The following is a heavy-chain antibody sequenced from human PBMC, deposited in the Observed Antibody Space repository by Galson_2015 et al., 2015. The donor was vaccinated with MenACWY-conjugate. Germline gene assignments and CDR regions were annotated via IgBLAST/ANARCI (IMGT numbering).Heavy chain of an antibody. CDR2: IWNDGSNK. J-gene: IGHJ4*02. V-gene: IGHV3-33*01. CDR3: ARDRGTRNWYFDY. Sequence: SLRLSCAASGFTFRSYAMHWVRQAPGKGLEWVAVIWNDGSNKYCADSVRGRFTVSRDNSKNTVSLQMDSLRGDDTAVYFCARDRGTRNWYFDYWGQGILVTVSS. CDR1: GFTFRSYA. D-gene: IGHD1-1*01.